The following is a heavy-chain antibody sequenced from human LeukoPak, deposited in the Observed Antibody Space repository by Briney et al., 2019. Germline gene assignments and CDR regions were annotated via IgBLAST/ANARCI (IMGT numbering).Heavy chain of an antibody. CDR2: MRRGGNLE. J-gene: IGHJ4*02. Sequence: GGSLKLSCAVSGVSLRFSGMHWVRQAPGKGLEWVAFMRRGGNLETYTDSVKGRFTISIDESQNALFLEMKSLRPDDTAIYYCAKDWTWGIDHWGQGAPVTVSS. D-gene: IGHD3/OR15-3a*01. V-gene: IGHV3-30*02. CDR3: AKDWTWGIDH. CDR1: GVSLRFSG.